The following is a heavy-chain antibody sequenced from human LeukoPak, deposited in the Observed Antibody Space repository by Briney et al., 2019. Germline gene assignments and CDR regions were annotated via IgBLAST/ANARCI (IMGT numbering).Heavy chain of an antibody. CDR3: VRGVGVSRFNYFDP. CDR1: GFTFSSFG. CDR2: IWYDASNK. J-gene: IGHJ5*02. Sequence: PGRSLTLSCAAPGFTFSSFGMHRVRQAPAKRLQCVAVIWYDASNKYYADSVKGRFTISRDNSKNTLFLQMNSLRDDDTAVYYCVRGVGVSRFNYFDPWGQGTLAIVSS. V-gene: IGHV3-33*01. D-gene: IGHD6-13*01.